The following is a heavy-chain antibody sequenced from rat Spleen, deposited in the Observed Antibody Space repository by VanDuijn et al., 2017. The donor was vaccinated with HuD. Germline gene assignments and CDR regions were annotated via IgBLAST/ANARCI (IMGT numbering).Heavy chain of an antibody. D-gene: IGHD1-1*01. CDR3: TTVLQGHGFAY. CDR1: GFTFSDYG. CDR2: ISTDGDNT. V-gene: IGHV5-25*01. Sequence: EVQLVESGGGLVQPGRSMKLSCVASGFTFSDYGMAWVRQAPKKGLEWVAYISTDGDNTYYRDSVKGRFTISRDNAKSTLYLHMDSLRSEDTATYYCTTVLQGHGFAYWGQGTLVTVSS. J-gene: IGHJ3*01.